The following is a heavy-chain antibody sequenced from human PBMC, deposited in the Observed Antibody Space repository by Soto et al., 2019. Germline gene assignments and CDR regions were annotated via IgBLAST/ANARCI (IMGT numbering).Heavy chain of an antibody. J-gene: IGHJ6*02. CDR3: AREQTLEWLLYRFWSSGPPPRYGMDV. CDR2: ISTYNGKT. V-gene: IGHV1-18*01. CDR1: GYTFTRYG. D-gene: IGHD3-3*01. Sequence: QVQLVQSGAEMKKPGASVKVSCKASGYTFTRYGISWVRQAPGQGLEWMGWISTYNGKTNYAQKLQGRVTMTTDTSTSTAYMELTSLRSDETAVYYWAREQTLEWLLYRFWSSGPPPRYGMDVWGQGTTVTVSS.